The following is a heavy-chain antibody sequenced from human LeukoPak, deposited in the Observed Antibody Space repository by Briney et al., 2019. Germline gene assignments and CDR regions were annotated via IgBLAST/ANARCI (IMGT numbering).Heavy chain of an antibody. Sequence: GASVKVSCKASGYTFTSYAMHWVRQAPRQRLEWMGWINAGNGNTKYSQKFQGRVTITRGTSASTAYMELSSLRSEDTAVYYCARDRLWFGELVSFDYWGQGTLVTVSS. CDR2: INAGNGNT. CDR3: ARDRLWFGELVSFDY. V-gene: IGHV1-3*01. J-gene: IGHJ4*02. D-gene: IGHD3-10*01. CDR1: GYTFTSYA.